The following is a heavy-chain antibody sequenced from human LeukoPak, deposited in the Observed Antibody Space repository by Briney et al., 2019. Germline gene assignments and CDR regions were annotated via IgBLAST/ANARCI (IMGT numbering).Heavy chain of an antibody. J-gene: IGHJ3*02. D-gene: IGHD5-18*01. V-gene: IGHV3-33*08. CDR2: IWYDGSNK. Sequence: GGSLRLSCAASGFTFSSYEMNWARQAPGKGLEWVAVIWYDGSNKYYADSVKGRFTISRDNSKNTLYLQMNSLRAEDTAVYYCARDFADTAMVFAIWGQGTMVTVSS. CDR3: ARDFADTAMVFAI. CDR1: GFTFSSYE.